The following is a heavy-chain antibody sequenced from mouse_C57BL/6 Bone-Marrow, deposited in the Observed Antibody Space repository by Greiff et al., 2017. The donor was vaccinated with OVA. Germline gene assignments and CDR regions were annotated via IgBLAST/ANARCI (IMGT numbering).Heavy chain of an antibody. Sequence: QVQLQQSGPELVKPVASVKISCKASGYAFSSSWMNWVQHRPGKGLEWIGRIYPGDGDTNYNGKFKGKATLTADKSSSTAYMQLSSLTSEDSAVYFCARGIYYDYDGFDYWGQGTTLTVSS. CDR2: IYPGDGDT. CDR1: GYAFSSSW. CDR3: ARGIYYDYDGFDY. D-gene: IGHD2-4*01. V-gene: IGHV1-82*01. J-gene: IGHJ2*01.